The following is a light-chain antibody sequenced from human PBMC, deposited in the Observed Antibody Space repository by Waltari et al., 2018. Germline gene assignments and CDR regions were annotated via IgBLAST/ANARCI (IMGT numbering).Light chain of an antibody. CDR3: QHLNTYPPGPT. Sequence: QLTQSPSSLSASVGDRVTITCRASQAINNYLAWYQQMPGRAPRLLIYAASTLQKGAPSRFSGSVSGTDFTLTISSLQPEDFATEYCQHLNTYPPGPTFGPGTTVDIK. CDR2: AAS. CDR1: QAINNY. J-gene: IGKJ3*01. V-gene: IGKV1-9*01.